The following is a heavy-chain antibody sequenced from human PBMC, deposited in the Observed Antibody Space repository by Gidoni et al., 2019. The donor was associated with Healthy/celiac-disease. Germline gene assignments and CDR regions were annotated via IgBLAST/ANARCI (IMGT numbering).Heavy chain of an antibody. Sequence: QVQLVQSGAEVKKPGASVKVSCKASGYTFPSYGISWVRQAPGQGLEWMGWISAYNGNTNYAQKLQGRVTMTTDTSTSTAYMELRSLRSDDTAVYYCARDVKEITFGGDHAFDIWGQGTMVTVSS. CDR1: GYTFPSYG. CDR2: ISAYNGNT. D-gene: IGHD3-16*01. V-gene: IGHV1-18*01. J-gene: IGHJ3*02. CDR3: ARDVKEITFGGDHAFDI.